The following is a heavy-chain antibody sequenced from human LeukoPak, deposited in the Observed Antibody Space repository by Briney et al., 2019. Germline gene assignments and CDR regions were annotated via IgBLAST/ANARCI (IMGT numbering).Heavy chain of an antibody. V-gene: IGHV1-18*01. Sequence: ASVKVSCKASGYTFTTYGISWVRQAPGQGLEWMGWISAYNGNTNYAQKLQGRVTMTTDTSTSTAYMELRNLRSDDTAVYYCARDAGIVVVPAAPILWGQGTLVTVSS. CDR3: ARDAGIVVVPAAPIL. D-gene: IGHD2-2*01. CDR2: ISAYNGNT. CDR1: GYTFTTYG. J-gene: IGHJ4*02.